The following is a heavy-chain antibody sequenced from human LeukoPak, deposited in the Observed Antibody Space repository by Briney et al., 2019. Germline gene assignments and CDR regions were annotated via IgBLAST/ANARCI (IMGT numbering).Heavy chain of an antibody. CDR1: GFTFSSYS. J-gene: IGHJ4*02. Sequence: GRSLRLSCSASGFTFSSYSMNWVRQAPGKGLEWVSSISSSSSYIYYADSVKGRFTISRANAKNSLYLQMNSLRAEDTAVYYCARVPSYDILTGYYSGSDYWGQGTLVTVSS. CDR3: ARVPSYDILTGYYSGSDY. D-gene: IGHD3-9*01. CDR2: ISSSSSYI. V-gene: IGHV3-21*01.